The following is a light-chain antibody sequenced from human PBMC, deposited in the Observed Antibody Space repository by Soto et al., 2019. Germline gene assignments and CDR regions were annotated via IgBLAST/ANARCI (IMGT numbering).Light chain of an antibody. V-gene: IGKV3-11*01. CDR1: QSVSSY. CDR2: DAS. Sequence: EIVLTQSPATLSLSPGERATLSCRASQSVSSYLGWYQQKPGQAPRLLIYDASNRATGITARFSGSGSGTDFTLTISRLEPEDFAVYYCQQSSNRLGFGQGTRLEIK. CDR3: QQSSNRLG. J-gene: IGKJ5*01.